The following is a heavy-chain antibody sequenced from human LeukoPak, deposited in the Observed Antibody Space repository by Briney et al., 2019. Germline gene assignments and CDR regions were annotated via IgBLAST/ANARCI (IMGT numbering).Heavy chain of an antibody. J-gene: IGHJ4*02. Sequence: PGGSLRLSCAASRFTFSKYAMSCIRQAPGKGLEWVSVFSGSGDSTYYADSVKGRFTISRDNSKNTLYLQMNSLRAEDTAVYYCAKDRLQLGYWGQGTLVTVSS. V-gene: IGHV3-23*01. CDR3: AKDRLQLGY. D-gene: IGHD6-13*01. CDR2: FSGSGDST. CDR1: RFTFSKYA.